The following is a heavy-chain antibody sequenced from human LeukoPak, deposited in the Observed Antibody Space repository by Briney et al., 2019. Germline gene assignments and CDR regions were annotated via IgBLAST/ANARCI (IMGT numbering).Heavy chain of an antibody. D-gene: IGHD3-10*01. V-gene: IGHV1-18*01. Sequence: ASVKVSCKASGYTFTSYGISWVRQAPGQGLEWMGWISAYNGNTNYAQKLQGRVTMTTDTSASTAYMELRSLRSDDTAVYYCARDVGYYYGSGIDYWGQGTLVTVSS. CDR3: ARDVGYYYGSGIDY. CDR2: ISAYNGNT. J-gene: IGHJ4*02. CDR1: GYTFTSYG.